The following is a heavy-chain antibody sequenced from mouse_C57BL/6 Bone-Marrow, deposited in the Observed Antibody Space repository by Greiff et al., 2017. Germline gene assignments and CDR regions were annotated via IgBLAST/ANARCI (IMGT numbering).Heavy chain of an antibody. CDR3: TTPITTLVATDY. Sequence: EVQRVESGAELVRPGASVKLSCTASGFNIKDDYMHWVKQRPEQGLEWIGRIDPENGDTEYASKVQGKATITADTSSNTAYLQLSSLTYDDTSVYYCTTPITTLVATDYWGQGTTLTVSS. V-gene: IGHV14-4*01. CDR1: GFNIKDDY. CDR2: IDPENGDT. J-gene: IGHJ2*01. D-gene: IGHD1-1*01.